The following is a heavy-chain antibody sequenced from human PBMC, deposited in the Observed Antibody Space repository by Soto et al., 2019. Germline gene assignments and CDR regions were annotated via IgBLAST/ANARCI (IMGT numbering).Heavy chain of an antibody. J-gene: IGHJ4*02. CDR2: IYFGGST. V-gene: IGHV4-30-2*03. Sequence: SETLSLTCAVSGGSISSGDYSWNWLRQPQGKGLEWIGYIYFGGSTYYNPSLKSRVTISVDTSKNQFSLKLISVTAADTAVYFCARREREGDTGWWVDYWGQGTLVTVSS. D-gene: IGHD6-19*01. CDR1: GGSISSGDYS. CDR3: ARREREGDTGWWVDY.